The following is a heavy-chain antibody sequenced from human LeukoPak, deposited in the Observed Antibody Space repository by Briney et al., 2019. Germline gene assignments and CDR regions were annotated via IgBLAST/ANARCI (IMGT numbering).Heavy chain of an antibody. CDR2: INPNSGGT. D-gene: IGHD1-26*01. CDR1: GYTFTGYY. CDR3: ARVPTYYYYGMDV. V-gene: IGHV1-2*02. J-gene: IGHJ6*02. Sequence: ASVKASCKASGYTFTGYYMHWVRQAPGQGLEWMGWINPNSGGTNYAQKFQGRVTMTRDTSISTAYMELSRLRSDDTAVYYCARVPTYYYYGMDVWGQGTTVTVSS.